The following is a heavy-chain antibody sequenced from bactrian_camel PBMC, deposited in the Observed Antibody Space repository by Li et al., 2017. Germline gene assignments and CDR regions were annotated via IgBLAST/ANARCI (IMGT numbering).Heavy chain of an antibody. CDR1: GFTFSIHA. CDR3: ATWGDFAH. CDR2: VNTAGANT. D-gene: IGHD5*01. V-gene: IGHV3S40*01. J-gene: IGHJ4*01. Sequence: DVQLVESGGGLVQPGGSLRLSCVASGFTFSIHAMTWVRQAPGKGLEWVSTVNTAGANTYYADSVKGRFTISRDNAKNTVYLQMSSMKSEDTAVYYCATWGDFAHWGQGTQVTVS.